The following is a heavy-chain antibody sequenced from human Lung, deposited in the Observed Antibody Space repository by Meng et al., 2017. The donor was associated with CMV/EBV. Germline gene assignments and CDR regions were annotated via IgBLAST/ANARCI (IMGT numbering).Heavy chain of an antibody. D-gene: IGHD6-6*01. CDR3: ARDWFEYSSSSFVGWFDP. CDR2: IYPHSGVT. J-gene: IGHJ5*02. V-gene: IGHV1-2*02. CDR1: GYTFTAYY. Sequence: SVKVSXKSSGYTFTAYYIHWVRQAPGQGLEWMGCIYPHSGVTNYAQKFQGRVTLTRDTSIRTAYMELNRLTSDDTAVYYCARDWFEYSSSSFVGWFDPWGQGTLVTVSS.